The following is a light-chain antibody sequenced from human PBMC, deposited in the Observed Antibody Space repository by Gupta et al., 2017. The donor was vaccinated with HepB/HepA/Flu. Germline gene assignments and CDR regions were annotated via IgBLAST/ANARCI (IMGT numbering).Light chain of an antibody. Sequence: SVLTQPASVSGSPRQAITISCTGTSSDVGGYNYVACYQQHPGKAPKLLIFDVTSRPSGLSKRFSGSKSGNTASLTISGLQAEDEADYYCTSYGSRRTLKFGGGTKLTVL. V-gene: IGLV2-14*03. CDR1: SSDVGGYNY. J-gene: IGLJ3*02. CDR3: TSYGSRRTLK. CDR2: DVT.